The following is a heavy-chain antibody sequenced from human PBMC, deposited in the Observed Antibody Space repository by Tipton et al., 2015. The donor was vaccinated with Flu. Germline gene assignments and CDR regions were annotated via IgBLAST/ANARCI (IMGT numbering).Heavy chain of an antibody. D-gene: IGHD3-10*02. CDR3: ARLSYYDVDLKNFYFDY. CDR2: IYGSGGA. V-gene: IGHV4-4*07. Sequence: TLSLTCNVSGASIRSFYWTWVRQSAEKGLEWIGRIYGSGGAHYSPSLKSRVTMSLDTSKNQFSLKLRSVTAADTAVYYCARLSYYDVDLKNFYFDYWGQGALVTVSS. J-gene: IGHJ4*02. CDR1: GASIRSFY.